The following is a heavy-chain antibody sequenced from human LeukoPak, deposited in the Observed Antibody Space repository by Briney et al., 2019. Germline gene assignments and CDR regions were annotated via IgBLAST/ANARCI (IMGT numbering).Heavy chain of an antibody. V-gene: IGHV3-21*01. J-gene: IGHJ5*02. Sequence: GGSLRLSCAASGFTFSSYSMNWVRQAPGKGLEWVSSISSSSSYIYYADSVKGRFTISRDNAKNSLYLQMNSLRAEDTAVYYCARDRWIVVVPGSWFDPWGQGTLVTVSS. CDR1: GFTFSSYS. CDR2: ISSSSSYI. CDR3: ARDRWIVVVPGSWFDP. D-gene: IGHD2-2*01.